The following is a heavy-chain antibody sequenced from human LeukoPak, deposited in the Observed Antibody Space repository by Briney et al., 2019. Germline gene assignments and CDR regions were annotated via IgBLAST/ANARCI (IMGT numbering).Heavy chain of an antibody. Sequence: GGSLRLSCAASGFTFSSYAMSWVRQAPGKGLEGVSAISGSGGSTYYADSVKGRFTISRDNSKNTLYLQMNSLRAEDTAVYYCARDLERYYFDYWGQGTLVTVSS. CDR3: ARDLERYYFDY. V-gene: IGHV3-23*01. J-gene: IGHJ4*02. CDR2: ISGSGGST. D-gene: IGHD3-3*01. CDR1: GFTFSSYA.